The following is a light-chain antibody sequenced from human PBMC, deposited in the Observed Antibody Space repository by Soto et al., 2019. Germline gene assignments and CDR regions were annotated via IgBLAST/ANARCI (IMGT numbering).Light chain of an antibody. CDR2: AAS. V-gene: IGKV1-27*01. CDR1: QVISNY. Sequence: DIPMTQSHSSVSASVGDRVTITCRASQVISNYSAWFQQKPGRIPYLLIYAASTLQSGVPSHFSGSGSATDFPLTINSMQPDDAATYYCQKFNSALPITFGQGTRLEI. CDR3: QKFNSALPIT. J-gene: IGKJ5*01.